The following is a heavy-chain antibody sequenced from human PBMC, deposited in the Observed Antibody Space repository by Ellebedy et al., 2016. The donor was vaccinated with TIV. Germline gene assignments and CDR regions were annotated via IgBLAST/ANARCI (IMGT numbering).Heavy chain of an antibody. CDR2: IDFSGTGT. CDR1: GFTFSIAG. Sequence: GGSLRLSXGASGFTFSIAGMTWVRQAPGKGLEWVATIDFSGTGTYYADSVKGRFIISRDNTKNLVFLQMNSLGVEDTAVYYCARDGSECSRDHWGQGTLVTVSS. CDR3: ARDGSECSRDH. D-gene: IGHD6-19*01. J-gene: IGHJ4*02. V-gene: IGHV3-21*06.